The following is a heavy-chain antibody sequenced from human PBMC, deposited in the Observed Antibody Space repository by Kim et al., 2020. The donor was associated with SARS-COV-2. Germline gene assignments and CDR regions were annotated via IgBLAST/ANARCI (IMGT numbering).Heavy chain of an antibody. CDR3: ARVTWSSGSIF. Sequence: SETLSLTCAVYGGSFSGYYWSWIRQPPVKGLEWIGEINHSGSTNYNPSLKSRVTISVDTSKNQFSLKLCSVTAADTAVYYCARVTWSSGSIFWGQGTLVTVSS. D-gene: IGHD3-22*01. V-gene: IGHV4-34*01. CDR2: INHSGST. J-gene: IGHJ4*02. CDR1: GGSFSGYY.